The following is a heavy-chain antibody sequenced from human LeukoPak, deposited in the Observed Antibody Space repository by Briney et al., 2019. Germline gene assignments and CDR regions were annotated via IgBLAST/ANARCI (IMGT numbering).Heavy chain of an antibody. Sequence: SENLSLTCSVSGDSVSRSDSYWDWIRQPPGKGLEWIGTIYYSGRTYYSPSLKSRVTMSVDPSNNQFSLNLRSVTAADTALYYCARRRYYDGSGYLEWGQGTLLSVSS. V-gene: IGHV4-39*01. J-gene: IGHJ1*01. CDR1: GDSVSRSDSY. D-gene: IGHD3-22*01. CDR2: IYYSGRT. CDR3: ARRRYYDGSGYLE.